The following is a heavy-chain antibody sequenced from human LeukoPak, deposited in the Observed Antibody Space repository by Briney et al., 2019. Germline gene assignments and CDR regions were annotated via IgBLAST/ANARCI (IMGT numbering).Heavy chain of an antibody. CDR2: IWDNGSYK. CDR3: AKPTRGSGGSFLIDY. D-gene: IGHD2-15*01. J-gene: IGHJ4*02. CDR1: GFSFSSYG. V-gene: IGHV3-33*06. Sequence: GGSLRLSXAASGFSFSSYGMHWVRQAPGKGLEWVAVIWDNGSYKYYADSVKGRFTISRDNSKNTLYLQMNSLRAEDTAVYYCAKPTRGSGGSFLIDYWGQGTLVTVSS.